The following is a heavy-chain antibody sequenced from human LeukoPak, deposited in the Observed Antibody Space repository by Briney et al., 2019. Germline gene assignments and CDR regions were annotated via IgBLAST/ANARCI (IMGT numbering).Heavy chain of an antibody. CDR3: TTFTFDWLSLLDY. CDR2: IKSKTDGGTT. J-gene: IGHJ4*02. Sequence: PGWSLRLSCAASGFTFSNAWMSWVRQAAGKGVEWVGRIKSKTDGGTTDYAAPVKGRFTISRDDSKNTLYLQMNSLKTEDTAVYYCTTFTFDWLSLLDYWGQGTLVTVSS. CDR1: GFTFSNAW. D-gene: IGHD3-9*01. V-gene: IGHV3-15*01.